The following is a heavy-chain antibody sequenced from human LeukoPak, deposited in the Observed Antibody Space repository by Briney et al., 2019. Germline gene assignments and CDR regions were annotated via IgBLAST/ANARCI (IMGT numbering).Heavy chain of an antibody. J-gene: IGHJ6*02. CDR2: IGTAGDT. D-gene: IGHD1-26*01. CDR1: GFTFSSYD. CDR3: ARASGSYFYYYGMDV. V-gene: IGHV3-13*01. Sequence: GGSLRLSCAASGFTFSSYDMHWVRQATGKGLEWVSAIGTAGDTYYPGSVKGRFTISRENAKNSLYLQMNSLRAGDTAVYYCARASGSYFYYYGMDVWGQGTTVTVSS.